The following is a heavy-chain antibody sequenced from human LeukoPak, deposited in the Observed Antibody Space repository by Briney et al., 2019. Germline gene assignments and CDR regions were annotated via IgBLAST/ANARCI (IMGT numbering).Heavy chain of an antibody. CDR3: ASLDPYYYDSSGYSHFDY. J-gene: IGHJ4*02. CDR2: INHSGST. D-gene: IGHD3-22*01. V-gene: IGHV4-34*01. Sequence: SETLSLTCAVYGGSFSGYYWSWIRQPPGKGLEWIGEINHSGSTNYNPSLKSRVTISVDTSKNQFSLKLSSVTAADTAVYYCASLDPYYYDSSGYSHFDYWGQGTLVTVSS. CDR1: GGSFSGYY.